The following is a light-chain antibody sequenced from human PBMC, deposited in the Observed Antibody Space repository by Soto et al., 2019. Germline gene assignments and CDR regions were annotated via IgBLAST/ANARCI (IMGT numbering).Light chain of an antibody. CDR1: QSVSSN. Sequence: EIIMTHSRATLSGAPGERTTLSSRASQSVSSNLAWYQQKPGQAPRLLIYGASTRATGIPARFSGSGSGTEFTLTISSLQSEDFAVYYCQQYHNRLLITFDQGTRLEIK. CDR3: QQYHNRLLIT. CDR2: GAS. V-gene: IGKV3-15*01. J-gene: IGKJ5*01.